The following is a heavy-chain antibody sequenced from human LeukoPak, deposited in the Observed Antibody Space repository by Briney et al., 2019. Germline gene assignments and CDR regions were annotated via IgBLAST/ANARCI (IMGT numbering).Heavy chain of an antibody. CDR3: ARDRATYSSSWYD. CDR1: GFTFSSYA. D-gene: IGHD6-13*01. CDR2: ISYDGSNK. J-gene: IGHJ4*02. Sequence: PGRSLRLSCAASGFTFSSYAMHWVRQAPGKGLEWVAVISYDGSNKYYADSVKGRFTISRDNPKNTLYLQMNSLRAEDTAVYYCARDRATYSSSWYDWGQGTLVTVSS. V-gene: IGHV3-30-3*01.